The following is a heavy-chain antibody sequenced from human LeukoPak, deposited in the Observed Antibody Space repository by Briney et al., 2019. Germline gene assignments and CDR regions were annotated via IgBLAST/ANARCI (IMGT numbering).Heavy chain of an antibody. Sequence: GGSLRLSCAASGFTFSNYAMSWVRQAPGKGLEWDSTLRGRGGGTDYADSVKGRFTISRDTSKNTLYLQMNSLRAEDTAVYYCAKEEGYSGYDFVPYYFDYWGQGTLVTVSS. J-gene: IGHJ4*02. D-gene: IGHD5-12*01. CDR3: AKEEGYSGYDFVPYYFDY. V-gene: IGHV3-23*01. CDR2: LRGRGGGT. CDR1: GFTFSNYA.